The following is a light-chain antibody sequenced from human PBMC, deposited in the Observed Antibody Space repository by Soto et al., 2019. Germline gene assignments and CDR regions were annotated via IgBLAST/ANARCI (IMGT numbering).Light chain of an antibody. V-gene: IGLV2-11*01. CDR3: CSYAGSYTWV. CDR2: DVS. J-gene: IGLJ1*01. Sequence: QSAPTQPRSESRSPGQSVTISCTGTSSDVGGYNYVSWYQQHPGKAPKLMIYDVSKRPSGVPDRFSGSKSGNTASLTISGLQAEDESDYYCCSYAGSYTWVFGTGTKVTLL. CDR1: SSDVGGYNY.